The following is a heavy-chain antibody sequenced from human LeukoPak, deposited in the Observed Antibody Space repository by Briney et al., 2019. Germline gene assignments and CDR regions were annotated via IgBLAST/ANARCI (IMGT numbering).Heavy chain of an antibody. D-gene: IGHD2-15*01. CDR3: AKDIVVVVAATTDY. CDR1: GFTFSCYS. CDR2: ISGSGGST. Sequence: PGGSLRLSCAASGFTFSCYSMNWVRQAPGKGLEWVSAISGSGGSTYYADSVKGRFTISRDNSKNTLYLQMSSLRAEDTAVYYCAKDIVVVVAATTDYWGQGTLVTVSS. V-gene: IGHV3-23*01. J-gene: IGHJ4*02.